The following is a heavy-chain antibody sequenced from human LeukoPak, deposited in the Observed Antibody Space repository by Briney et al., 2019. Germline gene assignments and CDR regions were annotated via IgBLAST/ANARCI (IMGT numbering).Heavy chain of an antibody. V-gene: IGHV3-23*01. D-gene: IGHD6-13*01. Sequence: GGSLRLSCGASGFXFSSYAMSWVRQAPGKGLEWVSLISGGGHNTYYADSVKGRFTISRDNSRNTLYLQMNSLRAEDTAVYYCAKDRSSWYYPFDYWGQGTLVTVSS. J-gene: IGHJ4*02. CDR2: ISGGGHNT. CDR1: GFXFSSYA. CDR3: AKDRSSWYYPFDY.